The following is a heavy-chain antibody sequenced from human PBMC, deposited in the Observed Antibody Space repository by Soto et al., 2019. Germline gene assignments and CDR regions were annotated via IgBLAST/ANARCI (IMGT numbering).Heavy chain of an antibody. CDR2: IFDAATA. V-gene: IGHV4-61*01. CDR1: GASVGRRTNY. CDR3: ARDRRGRADGFIYCYGMEV. Sequence: QVQLQESGPGLMKPSGTLSLICSVSGASVGRRTNYWSWVRQAPGRGLEWIGYIFDAATAIYNPSLESRGSISLDAAKNQISLKLTSVTAADTDMYFCARDRRGRADGFIYCYGMEVWGQGTSVTVSS. D-gene: IGHD6-13*01. J-gene: IGHJ6*02.